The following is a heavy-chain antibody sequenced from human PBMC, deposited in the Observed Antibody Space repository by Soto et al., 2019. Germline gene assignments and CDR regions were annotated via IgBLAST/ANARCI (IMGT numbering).Heavy chain of an antibody. CDR1: SGSISSSNW. Sequence: PSETLSLTCAVSSGSISSSNWWSWVRQPPGKGLEWIGEIYHSGSTNYNPSLKSRVTISVDKSKNQFSLKLSSVTAADTAVYYCARSPDAPRIAPIDYWGQGTLVTVSS. CDR3: ARSPDAPRIAPIDY. CDR2: IYHSGST. D-gene: IGHD2-21*01. J-gene: IGHJ4*02. V-gene: IGHV4-4*02.